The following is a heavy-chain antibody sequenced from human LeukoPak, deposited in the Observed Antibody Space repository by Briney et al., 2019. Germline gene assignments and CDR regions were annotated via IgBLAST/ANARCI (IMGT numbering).Heavy chain of an antibody. CDR3: ARHFDF. V-gene: IGHV4-39*01. J-gene: IGHJ6*02. CDR1: GGSINTNGHY. Sequence: SETLSLTCTVSGGSINTNGHYWGWIRQSPGKGLEWIGSISYSGTTYYNPSLRSRVTISADTSKSQFSLKLSSVTTADTAIYFCARHFDFWGQGTTVTVSS. CDR2: ISYSGTT.